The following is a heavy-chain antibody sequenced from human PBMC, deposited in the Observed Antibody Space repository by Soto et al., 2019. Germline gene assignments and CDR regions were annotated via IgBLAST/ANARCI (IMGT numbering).Heavy chain of an antibody. CDR2: ISAYNGNT. CDR3: ATDLMTTVTTNYYYGMDV. J-gene: IGHJ6*02. D-gene: IGHD4-4*01. Sequence: GASVKVSCKASGYTFTSYGISWVRQAPGQGLEWMGWISAYNGNTNYAQKLQGRVTMTTDTSTSTAYMELRSLRSDDTAVYYCATDLMTTVTTNYYYGMDVWGQGTTVTV. V-gene: IGHV1-18*04. CDR1: GYTFTSYG.